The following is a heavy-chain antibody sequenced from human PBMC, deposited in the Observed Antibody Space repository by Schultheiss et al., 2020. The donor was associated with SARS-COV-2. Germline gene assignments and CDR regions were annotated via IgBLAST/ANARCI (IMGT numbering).Heavy chain of an antibody. D-gene: IGHD6-19*01. V-gene: IGHV3-9*01. CDR1: GFTFDDYA. CDR3: AKDLLAVAGTLNDAFDI. Sequence: GGSLRLSCAASGFTFDDYAMHWVRQAPGKGLEWVSGISWNSGSIGYADSVKGRFTISRDNSKNTVYLQMNSLRSEDTALYYCAKDLLAVAGTLNDAFDIWGQGTMVTVSS. CDR2: ISWNSGSI. J-gene: IGHJ3*02.